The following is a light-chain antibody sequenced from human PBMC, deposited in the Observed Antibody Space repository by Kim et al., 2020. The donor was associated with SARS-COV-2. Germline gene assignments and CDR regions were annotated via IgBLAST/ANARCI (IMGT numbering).Light chain of an antibody. J-gene: IGKJ5*01. Sequence: SPGERATLSCRASQNINTNLAWYQHKHGQTPRRLIYGASSRATGILARFSGSGSGTEFTLTISSLQSEDSAVYYCQQYHAWPPITFGQGTRLEIK. CDR1: QNINTN. CDR3: QQYHAWPPIT. V-gene: IGKV3-15*01. CDR2: GAS.